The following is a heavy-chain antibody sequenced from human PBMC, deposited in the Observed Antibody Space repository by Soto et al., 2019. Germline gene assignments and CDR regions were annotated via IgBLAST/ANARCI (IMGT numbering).Heavy chain of an antibody. Sequence: SETLSLTCTVSGGSISSYYWSWIRQPAGKGLEWIGRIYTSGSTNYNPSLKSRVTMSVDTSKNQFSLKLSSVTAADTAVYYCARKFGYDFWSGYFPDAFDIWGQGTMVTVS. CDR3: ARKFGYDFWSGYFPDAFDI. D-gene: IGHD3-3*01. CDR2: IYTSGST. V-gene: IGHV4-4*07. J-gene: IGHJ3*02. CDR1: GGSISSYY.